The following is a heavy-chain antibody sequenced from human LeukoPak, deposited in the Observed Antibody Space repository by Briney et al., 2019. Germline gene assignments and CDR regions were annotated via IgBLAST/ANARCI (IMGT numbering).Heavy chain of an antibody. Sequence: ASVKVSCKASGYTFTGYYMHWVRQAPGQGLEWMGWINPNSGGTNYAQKFQGRVTMTRDTSISTAYMELRSLRSDDTAVYYCARQSPTLNYYYYYMDVWGKGTTVTVSS. V-gene: IGHV1-2*02. CDR2: INPNSGGT. J-gene: IGHJ6*03. CDR1: GYTFTGYY. CDR3: ARQSPTLNYYYYYMDV.